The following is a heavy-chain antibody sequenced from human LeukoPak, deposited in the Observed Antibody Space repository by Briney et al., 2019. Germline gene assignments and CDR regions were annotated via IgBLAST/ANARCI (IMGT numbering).Heavy chain of an antibody. D-gene: IGHD5-18*01. CDR3: AVRSDTHSFDY. Sequence: GGSLRLSCAASGFTFSSYAMSWVRQAPGKGLGWVSAITAGGGTTVYADSVKGRFTISRDNSKNTLFLQMNSLRAEDTAVYYCAVRSDTHSFDYWGQGTLVTVSS. J-gene: IGHJ4*02. V-gene: IGHV3-23*01. CDR1: GFTFSSYA. CDR2: ITAGGGTT.